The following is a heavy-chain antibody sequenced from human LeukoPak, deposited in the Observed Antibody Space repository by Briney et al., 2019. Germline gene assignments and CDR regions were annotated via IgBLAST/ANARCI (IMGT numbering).Heavy chain of an antibody. V-gene: IGHV3-33*08. J-gene: IGHJ4*02. D-gene: IGHD3-10*01. CDR1: GLTFSSYG. CDR2: IWYDGRNK. CDR3: ARAIMVRGFFDY. Sequence: GGSLSLSCAAPGLTFSSYGMHGVPHAPGRGLEWVAVIWYDGRNKYYADSVKGRFTISRDNSKNTLYLQMNSLRAEDTAVYYCARAIMVRGFFDYWGQGTLVTVSS.